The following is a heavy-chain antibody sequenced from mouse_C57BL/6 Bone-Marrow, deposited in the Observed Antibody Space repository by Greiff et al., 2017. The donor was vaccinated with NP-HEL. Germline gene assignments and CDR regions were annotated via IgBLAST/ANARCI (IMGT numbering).Heavy chain of an antibody. CDR1: GYTFTSYW. D-gene: IGHD2-4*01. Sequence: QVQLQQPGAELVKPGASVKLSCKASGYTFTSYWMHWVKQRPGRGLEWIGRIDPNSGGTKYNEKFKSKATLTVDKPSSTAYMQLSSLTSEEDAVYYCARGYYDYDDFAYWGQGTLVTVSA. V-gene: IGHV1-72*01. CDR3: ARGYYDYDDFAY. J-gene: IGHJ3*01. CDR2: IDPNSGGT.